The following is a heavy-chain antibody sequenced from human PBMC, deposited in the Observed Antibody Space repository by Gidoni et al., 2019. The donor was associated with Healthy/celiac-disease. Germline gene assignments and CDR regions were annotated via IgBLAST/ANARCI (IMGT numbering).Heavy chain of an antibody. Sequence: QVQLVESGGGLVKPGGSLRLSCAASGFTFSDYYMRWIRQAPGKGLEWVSYISSSGSTIYYADSVKVRFTISRDNAKNSLYLQMNSLRAEDTAVYYCARASGYYVSPAVYYGMDVWGQGTTVTVCS. D-gene: IGHD3-10*02. CDR2: ISSSGSTI. V-gene: IGHV3-11*01. CDR1: GFTFSDYY. CDR3: ARASGYYVSPAVYYGMDV. J-gene: IGHJ6*02.